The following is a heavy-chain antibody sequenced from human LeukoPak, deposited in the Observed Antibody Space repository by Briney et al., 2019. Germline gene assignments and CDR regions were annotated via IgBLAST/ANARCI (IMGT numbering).Heavy chain of an antibody. Sequence: PGRSLRLSCAASGFTFDDYAMHWVRQAPGKGLEWVSGISWNSGSIGYADSVKGRFTISRDNSKNTLYLQMNSLRAEDTAVYYCAKDFTWRGSYPHAFDIWGQGTMVTVSS. CDR3: AKDFTWRGSYPHAFDI. CDR2: ISWNSGSI. D-gene: IGHD1-26*01. J-gene: IGHJ3*02. CDR1: GFTFDDYA. V-gene: IGHV3-9*01.